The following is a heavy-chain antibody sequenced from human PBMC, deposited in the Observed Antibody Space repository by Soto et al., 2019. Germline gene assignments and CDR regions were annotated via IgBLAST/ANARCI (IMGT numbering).Heavy chain of an antibody. Sequence: GGSLRLSCAASGFTVTSYSMNWVRQLQGKGLEWVASISSSSNCIYYGDSGKGRCTISRDQRKNSLYLQMNSLRAEDTAVYYCARDPRYYEFWSGYYHSFDYWGQGTLVTVSS. J-gene: IGHJ4*02. CDR2: ISSSSNCI. D-gene: IGHD3-3*01. V-gene: IGHV3-21*01. CDR1: GFTVTSYS. CDR3: ARDPRYYEFWSGYYHSFDY.